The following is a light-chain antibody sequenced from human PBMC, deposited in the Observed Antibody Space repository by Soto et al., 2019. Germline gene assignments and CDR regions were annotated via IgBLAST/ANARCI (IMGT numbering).Light chain of an antibody. Sequence: QSVLTQPPSVSGSPGQRVTISCTGSSSNIGAGYDVHWYQQSPGTAPKLLIYGNSNRPSGVPDRFSGSKSGTSASLAITGVQADDEADYYCQSYDSSLSGSMFGGGTKITVL. V-gene: IGLV1-40*01. J-gene: IGLJ3*02. CDR2: GNS. CDR1: SSNIGAGYD. CDR3: QSYDSSLSGSM.